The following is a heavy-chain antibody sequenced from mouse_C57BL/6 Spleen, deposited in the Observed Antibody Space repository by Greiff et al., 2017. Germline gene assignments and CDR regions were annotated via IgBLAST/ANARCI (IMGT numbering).Heavy chain of an antibody. V-gene: IGHV5-17*01. Sequence: EVQRVASGGGLVKPGGSLKLSCAASGFTFSDYGMHWVRQAPEKGLEWVAYISSGSSTIYYADTVKGRFTISRDNAKNTLFLQMTSLRSEDTAMYYCARPGSNYGYYAMDYWGQGTSVTVSS. CDR2: ISSGSSTI. CDR3: ARPGSNYGYYAMDY. J-gene: IGHJ4*01. CDR1: GFTFSDYG. D-gene: IGHD2-5*01.